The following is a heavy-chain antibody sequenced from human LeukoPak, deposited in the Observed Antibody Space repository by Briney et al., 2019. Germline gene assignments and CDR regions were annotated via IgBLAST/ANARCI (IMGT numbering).Heavy chain of an antibody. CDR1: GFTFSSYG. Sequence: GGSLRLSCAASGFTFSSYGMHWVRQAPGKGLEWVAFIRYDGSNKYYADSVKGRFTISRDNSKNTLYLQMNSLRAEDTAVYYCANDRTVGYYDSSGYYYDTKYFDYWGQGTLVTVSS. J-gene: IGHJ4*02. D-gene: IGHD3-22*01. CDR2: IRYDGSNK. V-gene: IGHV3-30*02. CDR3: ANDRTVGYYDSSGYYYDTKYFDY.